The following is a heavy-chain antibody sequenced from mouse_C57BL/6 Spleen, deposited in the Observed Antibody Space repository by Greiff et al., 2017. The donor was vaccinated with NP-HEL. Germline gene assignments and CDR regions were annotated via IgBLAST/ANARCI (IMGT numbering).Heavy chain of an antibody. V-gene: IGHV2-9-1*01. Sequence: QVQLKESGPGLVAPSQSLSITCTVSGFSLTSYAISWVRQTPGKGLEWLGVIWTGGGPTYNSAHKSRLTISKDKSKSQVFLKMNSLQTDDTARYYCARKDGVVAPYWYFDVWGTGTTVTVSS. CDR3: ARKDGVVAPYWYFDV. D-gene: IGHD1-1*01. CDR2: IWTGGGP. CDR1: GFSLTSYA. J-gene: IGHJ1*03.